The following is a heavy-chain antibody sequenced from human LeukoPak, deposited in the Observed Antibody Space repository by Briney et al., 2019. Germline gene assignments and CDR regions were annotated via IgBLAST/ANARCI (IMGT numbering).Heavy chain of an antibody. Sequence: ASVKVSCKASGGTFSSYAISWVRQAPGQGLEWMGIINPSGGSTSYAQKFQGRVTMTRDTSTSTVYMELSSLRSEDTAVYYCARVTWELLSGDYWGQGTLVTVSS. D-gene: IGHD1-26*01. J-gene: IGHJ4*02. CDR3: ARVTWELLSGDY. CDR2: INPSGGST. V-gene: IGHV1-46*01. CDR1: GGTFSSYA.